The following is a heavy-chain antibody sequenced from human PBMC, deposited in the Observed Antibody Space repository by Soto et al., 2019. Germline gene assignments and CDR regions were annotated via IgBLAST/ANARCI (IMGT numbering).Heavy chain of an antibody. CDR2: IYYNGTT. CDR3: VRPLSSGRNYGKDV. D-gene: IGHD3-10*01. J-gene: IGHJ6*02. CDR1: GLTVVDNY. V-gene: IGHV3-53*01. Sequence: PGGSLRLSCAASGLTVVDNYMSWVRQAPGMGLEWVSAIYYNGTTYYADTVKGRFTISRDTSKNTLSLQMDSLRVEDTAVYYCVRPLSSGRNYGKDVWGQGTTVTVSS.